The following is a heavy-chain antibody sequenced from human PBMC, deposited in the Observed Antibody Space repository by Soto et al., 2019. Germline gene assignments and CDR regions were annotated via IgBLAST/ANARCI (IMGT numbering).Heavy chain of an antibody. V-gene: IGHV5-51*01. CDR1: GYSFTSYW. CDR2: IYPGDSDT. J-gene: IGHJ5*02. CDR3: ARSPSSYSSGWYSSWFDP. Sequence: GESLKISCKGSGYSFTSYWIGWVRQMPGKGLEWMGIIYPGDSDTRYSPSFQGQVTISADKSISTAYLQWSSLKASDTAMYYCARSPSSYSSGWYSSWFDPWGQGTLVTVSS. D-gene: IGHD6-13*01.